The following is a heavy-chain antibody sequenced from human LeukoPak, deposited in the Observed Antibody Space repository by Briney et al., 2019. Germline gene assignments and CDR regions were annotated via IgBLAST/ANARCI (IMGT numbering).Heavy chain of an antibody. J-gene: IGHJ4*02. CDR1: GYSISSGYF. V-gene: IGHV4-38-2*02. Sequence: SETLSLTCIVSGYSISSGYFWGWIRQPPGKGLEWIGSISHSGSTYYNPSLKSRVTISVDTSKNQFSLKLSSVTAADTAVYYCARRFRGWNIGVLFDYWGQGTLVTVSS. CDR2: ISHSGST. D-gene: IGHD1/OR15-1a*01. CDR3: ARRFRGWNIGVLFDY.